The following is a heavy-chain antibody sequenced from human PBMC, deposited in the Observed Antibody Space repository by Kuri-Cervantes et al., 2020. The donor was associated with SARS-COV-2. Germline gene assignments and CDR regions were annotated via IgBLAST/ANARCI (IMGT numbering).Heavy chain of an antibody. V-gene: IGHV3-21*04. D-gene: IGHD4-23*01. CDR1: GFTFSSYS. Sequence: GGSLRLPCVASGFTFSSYSMNWFRQAPGKGLEWVSSISSSSHYIYYADSVRGRFTISRDNAKTSLYLQMNCLRAEDTAVYDCARDLKAGGSFYYGGHYFDYWGQGTLVTVSS. J-gene: IGHJ4*02. CDR2: ISSSSHYI. CDR3: ARDLKAGGSFYYGGHYFDY.